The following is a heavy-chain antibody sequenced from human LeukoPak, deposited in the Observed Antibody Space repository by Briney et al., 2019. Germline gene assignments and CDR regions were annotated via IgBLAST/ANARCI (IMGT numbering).Heavy chain of an antibody. CDR1: GFTFDDYA. Sequence: PGRSLRLSCAASGFTFDDYAMHWVRQAPGKGLEWVSGISWNSGSIGYADSVKGRFTISRDNAKNSLYLQMNSLRAEDTALYYCAKGLQWYYSDYWGQGTLVTVSS. J-gene: IGHJ4*02. D-gene: IGHD3-10*01. V-gene: IGHV3-9*01. CDR3: AKGLQWYYSDY. CDR2: ISWNSGSI.